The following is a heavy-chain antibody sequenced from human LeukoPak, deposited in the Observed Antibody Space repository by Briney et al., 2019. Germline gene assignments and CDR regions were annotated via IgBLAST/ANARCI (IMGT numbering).Heavy chain of an antibody. CDR3: ARTGRDSSSWYSDDGGIFDY. J-gene: IGHJ4*02. CDR2: INHSGST. CDR1: GGSFSGYY. Sequence: SETLSLTCAVYGGSFSGYYWSWIRKPPGKGLEWIGEINHSGSTNYNPSLTSRVTISVDTSKKQFSLKLSSVTAADTAVYYCARTGRDSSSWYSDDGGIFDYWGQGTLVTVSS. V-gene: IGHV4-34*01. D-gene: IGHD6-13*01.